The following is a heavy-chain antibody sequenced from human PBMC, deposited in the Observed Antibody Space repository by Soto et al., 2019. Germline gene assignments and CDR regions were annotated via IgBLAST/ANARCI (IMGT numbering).Heavy chain of an antibody. V-gene: IGHV3-13*01. CDR3: ARAPRNWKHHGMDV. Sequence: GGSLRLSCAASGFTFSSYDMHWVRQATGKGLEWVSAIGTAGDTYYPGSVKGRFTISRENAKNSLYLQMNSLRAEDTAVYYCARAPRNWKHHGMDVWGQGTTVTVSS. J-gene: IGHJ6*02. CDR2: IGTAGDT. CDR1: GFTFSSYD. D-gene: IGHD1-20*01.